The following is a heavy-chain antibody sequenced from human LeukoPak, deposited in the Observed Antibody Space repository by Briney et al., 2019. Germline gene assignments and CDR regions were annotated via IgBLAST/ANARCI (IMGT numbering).Heavy chain of an antibody. J-gene: IGHJ4*02. CDR3: ARVAILYYFDY. Sequence: AGGSLRLSCAASGFTFSSYWMSWVRQAPGKGLEWVANIKQDGSEKYYVDSVKGRFTISRDNAKNSLYLQMNSLRDEDTAVYYCARVAILYYFDYWGQGTLVTVSS. CDR1: GFTFSSYW. CDR2: IKQDGSEK. V-gene: IGHV3-7*01.